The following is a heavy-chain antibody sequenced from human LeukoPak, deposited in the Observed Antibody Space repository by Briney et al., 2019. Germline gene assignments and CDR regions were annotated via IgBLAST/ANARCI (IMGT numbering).Heavy chain of an antibody. D-gene: IGHD4-23*01. CDR2: IYYSGST. CDR1: GYSISSSNW. J-gene: IGHJ4*02. CDR3: ARSVDGGNSPFDY. V-gene: IGHV4-28*01. Sequence: SETLSLTCAVSGYSISSSNWWGWIRQPPGKGLEWIGYIYYSGSTYYNPSLKSRVTMSVDTSKNQFSLKLSSVPAVDTAVYYCARSVDGGNSPFDYWGQGTLVTVSS.